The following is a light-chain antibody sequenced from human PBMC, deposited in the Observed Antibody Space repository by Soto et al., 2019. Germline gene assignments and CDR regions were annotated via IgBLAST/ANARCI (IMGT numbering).Light chain of an antibody. Sequence: EVVLTQSPGTLSLSPGEGATLSCRASHNISSTYLAWYQQKPGQAPRLLIYGASSRATGIPDRFSGSGSGTDFTLTVSRLEPEDFAVFYCQHYGRSMYTFGQGTRLDIK. CDR2: GAS. CDR3: QHYGRSMYT. J-gene: IGKJ2*01. CDR1: HNISSTY. V-gene: IGKV3-20*01.